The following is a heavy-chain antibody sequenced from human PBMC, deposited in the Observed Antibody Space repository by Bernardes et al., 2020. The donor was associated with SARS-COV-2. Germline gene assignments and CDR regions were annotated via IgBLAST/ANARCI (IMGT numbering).Heavy chain of an antibody. CDR1: GYSFTSYW. Sequence: GESLKISCKGSGYSFTSYWIGWVRQMPGKGLEWMGIIYPGDSDTRYSPSFQGQVTISADKSISTAYLQWSSLKASDTAMYYCARHGDGQVVVVTATTYDGAFDIWGQGTMVTVSS. V-gene: IGHV5-51*01. CDR2: IYPGDSDT. D-gene: IGHD2-21*02. J-gene: IGHJ3*02. CDR3: ARHGDGQVVVVTATTYDGAFDI.